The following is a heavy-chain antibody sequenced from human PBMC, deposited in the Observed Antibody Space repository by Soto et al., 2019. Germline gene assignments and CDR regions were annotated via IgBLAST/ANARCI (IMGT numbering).Heavy chain of an antibody. J-gene: IGHJ6*02. CDR1: GYTFTSYD. Sequence: ASVKVSCKASGYTFTSYDINWVRQATGQGLEWMGWMNPNSGNTGYAQKFQGRVTMTRNTSISTAYMELSSLRSEGTAVYYCARKGTMIVVVTGMDVWGQGTTVTVSS. V-gene: IGHV1-8*01. CDR3: ARKGTMIVVVTGMDV. D-gene: IGHD3-22*01. CDR2: MNPNSGNT.